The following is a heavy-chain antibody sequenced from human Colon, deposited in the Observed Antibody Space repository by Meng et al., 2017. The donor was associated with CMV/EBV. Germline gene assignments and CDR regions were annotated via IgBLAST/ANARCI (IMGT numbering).Heavy chain of an antibody. V-gene: IGHV4-59*01. D-gene: IGHD2-2*01. J-gene: IGHJ6*02. CDR1: GGSISSYY. CDR3: ARHLIAYCTSTTCSSGMDV. Sequence: ESLKISCTVSGGSISSYYWSWIRQPPMKGLEWIGYISNSGSTNYNPSLKSRVTISGDTSKNQFSLKLKSMTAADTAVYYCARHLIAYCTSTTCSSGMDVWGQGTTVTVSS. CDR2: ISNSGST.